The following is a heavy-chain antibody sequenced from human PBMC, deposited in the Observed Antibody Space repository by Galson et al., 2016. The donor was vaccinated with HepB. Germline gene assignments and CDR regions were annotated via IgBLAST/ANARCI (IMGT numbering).Heavy chain of an antibody. CDR2: VSNPGNN. V-gene: IGHV4-59*08. J-gene: IGHJ6*02. D-gene: IGHD3-10*01. CDR3: ARHFRRFGELHSFYYGIDV. CDR1: SGSISAYY. Sequence: ETLSLTCSLSSGSISAYYWSWIRQPPGKGLEWIGFVSNPGNNNLNPSLKGRVTMSVDTAKMQFFLRLGSVTAEDPAVYFCARHFRRFGELHSFYYGIDVWGHGTTVTVSS.